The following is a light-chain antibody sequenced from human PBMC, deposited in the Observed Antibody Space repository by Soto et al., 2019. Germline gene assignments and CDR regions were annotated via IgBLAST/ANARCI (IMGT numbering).Light chain of an antibody. J-gene: IGLJ1*01. V-gene: IGLV2-11*01. CDR3: SSYAGSNWYV. CDR2: DVS. CDR1: SSDVGGYNY. Sequence: QSVLAQPRSVSGSPGQSVTISCTGTSSDVGGYNYVSWYQQHPGKAPKLMIYDVSKRPSGVPDRFSGSKSGNTASLTVSGLQTADEADYYCSSYAGSNWYVFGTGTKVTVL.